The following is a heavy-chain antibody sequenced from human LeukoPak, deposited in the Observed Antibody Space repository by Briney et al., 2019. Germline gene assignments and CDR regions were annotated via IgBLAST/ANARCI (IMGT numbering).Heavy chain of an antibody. CDR2: IYYSGST. J-gene: IGHJ1*01. CDR1: GGSTSTYY. CDR3: ARVLRSYGDSHALEYFQH. Sequence: SETLSLTCSVSGGSTSTYYWSWIRQPLGKGLEWIGYIYYSGSTYYNPSLKSRVTISVDTSKNQFSLKLSSVTAADTAVYYCARVLRSYGDSHALEYFQHWGQGTLVTVSS. V-gene: IGHV4-59*06. D-gene: IGHD4-17*01.